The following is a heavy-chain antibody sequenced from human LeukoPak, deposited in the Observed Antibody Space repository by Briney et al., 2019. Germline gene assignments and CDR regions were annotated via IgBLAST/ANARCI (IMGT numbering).Heavy chain of an antibody. Sequence: TGGSLRLSCAASGFIFNNYGLIWVRQAPGKGLEWVSAISNDGGGTNYADFVKGRFTISRDNSKNTLFLQMNSLRAEDTAVYYCAKSVGAGDWGQGTLVTVSS. CDR3: AKSVGAGD. V-gene: IGHV3-23*01. CDR2: ISNDGGGT. CDR1: GFIFNNYG. D-gene: IGHD1-26*01. J-gene: IGHJ4*02.